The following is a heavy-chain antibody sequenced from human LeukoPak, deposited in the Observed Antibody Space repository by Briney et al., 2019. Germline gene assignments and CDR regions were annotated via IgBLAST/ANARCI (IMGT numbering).Heavy chain of an antibody. D-gene: IGHD5-24*01. CDR2: IYYSGST. J-gene: IGHJ4*02. Sequence: SETLSLTCTVSGGSISGHYRSWIRQPPGKGLEWIAYIYYSGSTNYNPSLKSRVTISVDTSKNQFSLKLSSVTAADTAVYYCARSGDAYNQPLDYWGQGTLVTVSS. CDR1: GGSISGHY. CDR3: ARSGDAYNQPLDY. V-gene: IGHV4-59*11.